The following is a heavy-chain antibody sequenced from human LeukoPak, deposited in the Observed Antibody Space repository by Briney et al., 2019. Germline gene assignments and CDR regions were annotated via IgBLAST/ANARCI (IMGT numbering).Heavy chain of an antibody. CDR2: ISAYNGNT. CDR3: ARQWPTRNVITWDNWFDP. D-gene: IGHD6-19*01. CDR1: GYTFTSYG. J-gene: IGHJ5*02. Sequence: ASVKVSCKASGYTFTSYGISWVRQAPGQGLDWMGWISAYNGNTNYAQKLQGRVTMTTDTSTSTAYMELRSLRSDDTAVYYCARQWPTRNVITWDNWFDPWGQGTLVTVSS. V-gene: IGHV1-18*01.